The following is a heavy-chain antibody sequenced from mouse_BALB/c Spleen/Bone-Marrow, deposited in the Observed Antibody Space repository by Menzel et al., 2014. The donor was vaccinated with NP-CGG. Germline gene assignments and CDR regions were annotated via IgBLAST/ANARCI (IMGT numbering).Heavy chain of an antibody. Sequence: VHVKQSGAELVKPGASVKLSCTASGFNIKDTYMHWVKQRPEQGLEWIGRIDPANDNTKYDPKFQGKATITADTSSNTAYLQLISLTSEVTAVDYCASYYYGYYFDYWGQGTTLTVSS. D-gene: IGHD1-1*01. CDR3: ASYYYGYYFDY. V-gene: IGHV14-3*02. J-gene: IGHJ2*01. CDR2: IDPANDNT. CDR1: GFNIKDTY.